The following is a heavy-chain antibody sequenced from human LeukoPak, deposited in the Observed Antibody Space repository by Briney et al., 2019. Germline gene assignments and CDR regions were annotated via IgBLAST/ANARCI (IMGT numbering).Heavy chain of an antibody. D-gene: IGHD3-10*01. J-gene: IGHJ4*02. Sequence: GGSLRLSCAASGFTVSSNYMSWVRQAPGKGLEWVSVIYSGGSTYYADSVKGRFTISRDNSKNTLYLQMNSLRAEDTAVYYCASEIITMVRGVSEVDSDYWGQGTLVTVSS. CDR3: ASEIITMVRGVSEVDSDY. CDR1: GFTVSSNY. CDR2: IYSGGST. V-gene: IGHV3-66*01.